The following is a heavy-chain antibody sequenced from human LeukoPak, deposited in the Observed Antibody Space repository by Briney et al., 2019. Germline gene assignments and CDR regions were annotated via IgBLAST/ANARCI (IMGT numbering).Heavy chain of an antibody. CDR1: GFAFSDYA. V-gene: IGHV3-23*01. CDR2: ISGSGGST. J-gene: IGHJ3*02. D-gene: IGHD3-10*01. Sequence: GGSLRLSCAASGFAFSDYAMSWVRQAPGKGLEWVSAISGSGGSTYYADSVKGRFTISGDNSKNTLYLQMNSLRAEDTAVYYCARDYPYYYGSGSFEAFDIWGQGTMVTVSS. CDR3: ARDYPYYYGSGSFEAFDI.